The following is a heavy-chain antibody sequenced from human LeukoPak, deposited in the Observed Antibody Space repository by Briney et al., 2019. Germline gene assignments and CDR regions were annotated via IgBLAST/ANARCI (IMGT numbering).Heavy chain of an antibody. CDR3: ARWSNYYGSGTHREGDY. Sequence: APVKVSCKASGYTFTGYYMHWVRQAPGQGLEWMGWINPNSGGTNYAQKFQGRVTMTRDTSISTAYMELSRLRSDDTAVYYCARWSNYYGSGTHREGDYWGQGTLVTVSS. CDR2: INPNSGGT. J-gene: IGHJ4*02. D-gene: IGHD3-10*01. CDR1: GYTFTGYY. V-gene: IGHV1-2*02.